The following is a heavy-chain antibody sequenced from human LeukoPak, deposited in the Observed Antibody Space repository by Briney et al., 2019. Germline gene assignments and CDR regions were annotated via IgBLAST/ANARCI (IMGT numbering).Heavy chain of an antibody. V-gene: IGHV3-7*01. Sequence: GGPLSPSGAASGFTFSSYRRSGVRQAPEKGRGGLANINQDGSEIYTVDSVKGRFTISRDNAKTSLYLQMNSLRAEDTAVYYCASQVVVVVAAYFDSWGQGTLVTVSS. CDR3: ASQVVVVVAAYFDS. CDR1: GFTFSSYR. J-gene: IGHJ4*02. D-gene: IGHD2-15*01. CDR2: INQDGSEI.